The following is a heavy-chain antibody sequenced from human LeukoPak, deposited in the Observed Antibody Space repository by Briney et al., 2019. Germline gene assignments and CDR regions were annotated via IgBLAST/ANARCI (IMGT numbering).Heavy chain of an antibody. CDR2: IYSGGST. D-gene: IGHD3-22*01. J-gene: IGHJ4*02. CDR1: GFTVSSYY. V-gene: IGHV3-66*01. Sequence: GGSLRLSCAASGFTVSSYYMNWVRQAPGKGLEWVSVIYSGGSTYYADSVKGRFTVSRDNSKNTLYLQMNSLRPEDTAVYYCARVLTSSGYPQPDYWGQGTLVTVSS. CDR3: ARVLTSSGYPQPDY.